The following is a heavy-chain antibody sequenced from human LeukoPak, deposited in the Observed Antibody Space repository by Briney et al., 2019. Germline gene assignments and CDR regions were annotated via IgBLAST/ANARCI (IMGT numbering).Heavy chain of an antibody. V-gene: IGHV4-4*09. D-gene: IGHD6-13*01. CDR2: IYTSGST. J-gene: IGHJ5*02. CDR3: AGIAAAGVSARFDP. CDR1: GGSTSSYY. Sequence: SETLSLTCTVSGGSTSSYYWCWIRQPPGKGLEWIGYIYTSGSTNYNPSLKSRVTISVDTSKNQFSLKLSSVTAADTAVYYCAGIAAAGVSARFDPWGQGTLVTVSS.